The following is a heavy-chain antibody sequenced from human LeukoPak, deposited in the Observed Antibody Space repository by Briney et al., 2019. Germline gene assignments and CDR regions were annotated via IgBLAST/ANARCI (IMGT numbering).Heavy chain of an antibody. CDR3: ARFGSGSSRNDY. V-gene: IGHV4-38-2*01. Sequence: SETLSLTCAVSGYSISSGYYWGWIRQPPGKGLEWIGSIYHSGSTYYNPSLKSRVTISVDTSKNQFSLKLSSVTAADTAVYYSARFGSGSSRNDYWGQGTLVTVSS. J-gene: IGHJ4*02. D-gene: IGHD1-26*01. CDR1: GYSISSGYY. CDR2: IYHSGST.